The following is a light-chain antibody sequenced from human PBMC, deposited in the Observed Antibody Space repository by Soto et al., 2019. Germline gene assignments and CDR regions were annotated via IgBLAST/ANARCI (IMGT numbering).Light chain of an antibody. J-gene: IGKJ2*01. CDR1: QSVTSTY. CDR2: GAS. V-gene: IGKV3-20*01. CDR3: QQYGNSPQT. Sequence: EIVLTQSPGTLSLSPGERATLSCRASQSVTSTYLAWYQQTPGQAPRLLIYGASSRATGIPDRFSGSGSGTEFTLTISRLEPEDFAVYYCQQYGNSPQTFGQGTKLEIK.